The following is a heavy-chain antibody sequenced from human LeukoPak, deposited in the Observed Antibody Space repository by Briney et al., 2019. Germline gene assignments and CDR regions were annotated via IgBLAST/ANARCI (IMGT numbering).Heavy chain of an antibody. J-gene: IGHJ4*02. CDR1: GFPFSTYW. D-gene: IGHD3-22*01. Sequence: GGSLRLSCAASGFPFSTYWMAWVRQAPGKGLDWVANIRKDGGAKFYAASVKGRFIISRDNAKNSLYLQMNNLRDEDTAVYYCASSHDSSGDDWGQGTLVTV. CDR2: IRKDGGAK. V-gene: IGHV3-7*01. CDR3: ASSHDSSGDD.